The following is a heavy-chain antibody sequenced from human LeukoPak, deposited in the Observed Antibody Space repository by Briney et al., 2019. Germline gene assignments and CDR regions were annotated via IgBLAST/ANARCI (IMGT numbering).Heavy chain of an antibody. Sequence: SETLSHTCTVSGGSISSHYWSWIRQPPGKGLEWIGSIYYSGSTNYNPSLKSRVTISVDTSKNQFSLKLSSVTAADTAVYYCAGTQLLFYYMDVWGKGTTVTVSS. CDR2: IYYSGST. J-gene: IGHJ6*03. D-gene: IGHD2-2*01. CDR3: AGTQLLFYYMDV. CDR1: GGSISSHY. V-gene: IGHV4-59*11.